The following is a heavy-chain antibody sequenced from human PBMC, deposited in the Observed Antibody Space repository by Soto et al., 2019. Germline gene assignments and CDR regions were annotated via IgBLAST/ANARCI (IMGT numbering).Heavy chain of an antibody. CDR1: GGSISTSNL. D-gene: IGHD6-13*01. J-gene: IGHJ4*02. V-gene: IGHV4-4*02. CDR2: IYHSGST. Sequence: QVQLQESGPGLVKPSGTLSLTCAVSGGSISTSNLWTWVRQPPGKGLEWIGEIYHSGSTNYNPCLKTPVTIAVDKSKIQFSLELNSVIAADTAVYYCARSPRSIAAGGIDYWGQGFLVTVSS. CDR3: ARSPRSIAAGGIDY.